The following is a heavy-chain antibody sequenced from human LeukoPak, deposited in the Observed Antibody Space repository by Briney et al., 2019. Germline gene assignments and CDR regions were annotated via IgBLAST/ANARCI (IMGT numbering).Heavy chain of an antibody. CDR1: GFTFSSYA. V-gene: IGHV3-30*04. Sequence: PGGSLRLSCAASGFTFSSYAMHWVRQAPGKGLEWVAVISYDGSNKYYADSVKGRFSISRDNAKNTVYLQMNSLRAEDTGIYYCARGMSAGGPISPFDFWGQGTLVTVSS. CDR3: ARGMSAGGPISPFDF. J-gene: IGHJ4*02. D-gene: IGHD6-13*01. CDR2: ISYDGSNK.